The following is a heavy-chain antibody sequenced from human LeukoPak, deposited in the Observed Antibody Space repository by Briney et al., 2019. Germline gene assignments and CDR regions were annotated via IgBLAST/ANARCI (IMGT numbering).Heavy chain of an antibody. V-gene: IGHV3-23*01. Sequence: PGGSLRLSCAASGFTFSSFTMTWVRQAPGKGLEWVSTIGGSGGSTYYAGSVKGRFTISRDNSKNTLSLQMNSLRAGDSAIYYCARNYYGSGTMGGYWGQGTLVTVPS. CDR3: ARNYYGSGTMGGY. CDR1: GFTFSSFT. D-gene: IGHD3-10*01. J-gene: IGHJ4*02. CDR2: IGGSGGST.